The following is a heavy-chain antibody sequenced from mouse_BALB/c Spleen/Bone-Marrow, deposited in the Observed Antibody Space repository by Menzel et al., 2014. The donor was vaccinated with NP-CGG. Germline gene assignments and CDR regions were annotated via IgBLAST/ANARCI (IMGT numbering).Heavy chain of an antibody. Sequence: QVQLQSGPAVVRPGVSVKLSCKGSGYTFTAYAMHWVKQSHAESLEWIGLISTYSGNTHYNQDFKGKATMTVDKSSSTAYMELARLTSEDSAIYYCARNFYGSGYFDYWGQGTTLTVSS. J-gene: IGHJ2*01. V-gene: IGHV1-67*01. CDR3: ARNFYGSGYFDY. CDR1: GYTFTAYA. CDR2: ISTYSGNT. D-gene: IGHD1-1*01.